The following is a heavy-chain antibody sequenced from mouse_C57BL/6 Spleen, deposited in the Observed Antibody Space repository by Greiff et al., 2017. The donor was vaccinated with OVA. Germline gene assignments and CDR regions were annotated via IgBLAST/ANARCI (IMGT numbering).Heavy chain of an antibody. CDR1: GYTFTDYY. CDR3: ARRRDAMDY. Sequence: EVQLQQSGPVLVKPGASVKMSCKASGYTFTDYYMNWVKQSHGKSLEWIGVINPYNGGTSYNLKFKGKATLTVDKSSSTAYMELNSLTSEDSAVYYCARRRDAMDYWGQGTSVTVSS. V-gene: IGHV1-19*01. J-gene: IGHJ4*01. CDR2: INPYNGGT.